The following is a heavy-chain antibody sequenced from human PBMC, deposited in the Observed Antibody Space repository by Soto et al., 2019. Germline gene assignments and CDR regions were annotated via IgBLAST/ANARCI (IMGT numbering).Heavy chain of an antibody. CDR1: GGSISSSSYY. J-gene: IGHJ6*02. D-gene: IGHD6-13*01. V-gene: IGHV4-39*01. CDR3: ARLYSSSWYRPEGMDV. CDR2: IYYSGST. Sequence: PSETLSLTCTVSGGSISSSSYYWGWIRQPPGKGLEWIGSIYYSGSTYYNPSLKSRVTISVDTSKNQFSLKLSSVTAADTAVYYCARLYSSSWYRPEGMDVWGQGTTVTVS.